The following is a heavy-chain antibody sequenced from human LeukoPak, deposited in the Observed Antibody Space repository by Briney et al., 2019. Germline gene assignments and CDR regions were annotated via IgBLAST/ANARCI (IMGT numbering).Heavy chain of an antibody. CDR2: IYTSGST. J-gene: IGHJ4*02. V-gene: IGHV4-4*09. Sequence: SETLSLTCTVSGGSISSYYWSWIRQPPGKGLEWIGYIYTSGSTNYNPSLKSRVTISVDTSKNQFSLKLSCVTAADTAVYYCARYQLLWEYFDYWGQGTLVTVSS. D-gene: IGHD2-2*01. CDR3: ARYQLLWEYFDY. CDR1: GGSISSYY.